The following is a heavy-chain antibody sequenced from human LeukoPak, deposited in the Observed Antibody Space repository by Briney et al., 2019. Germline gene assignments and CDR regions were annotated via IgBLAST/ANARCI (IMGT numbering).Heavy chain of an antibody. Sequence: GGSLRLSCVAAGFTFSDRYMSWIRQAPGKGMEWVAYISPSADNIHYADSVKGRFTISRDNARNSLFLQMNGLKAEDTAVYYCVTESGWLFDYWGQGTLVTVSS. J-gene: IGHJ4*02. D-gene: IGHD5-12*01. CDR3: VTESGWLFDY. V-gene: IGHV3-11*04. CDR1: GFTFSDRY. CDR2: ISPSADNI.